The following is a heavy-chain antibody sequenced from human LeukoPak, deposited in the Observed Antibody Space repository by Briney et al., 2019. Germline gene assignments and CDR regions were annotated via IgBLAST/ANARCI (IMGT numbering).Heavy chain of an antibody. V-gene: IGHV1-18*01. CDR3: ARRAPYSDFWSGKPHHCFDY. Sequence: ASVKVSCKASGYSFTTFGITWVRQAPGQGLEWMAWLSAHIGDTNYSQKFQGRVTVTSDTSTSTAYMELRSLKSDDTAVYFCARRAPYSDFWSGKPHHCFDYWGQGTLVTVSS. CDR2: LSAHIGDT. J-gene: IGHJ4*02. CDR1: GYSFTTFG. D-gene: IGHD3-3*01.